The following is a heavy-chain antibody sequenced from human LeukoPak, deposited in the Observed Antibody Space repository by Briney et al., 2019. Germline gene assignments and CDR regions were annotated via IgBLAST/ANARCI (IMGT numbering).Heavy chain of an antibody. CDR2: ISDNGVYT. CDR3: AKWGADKVEWRHYVDS. Sequence: GGSLRLSCAVSGSTFSKYIMSWVRQAPAKGLEWVSGISDNGVYTAYAGSVEGRFTISRDNSKNTLYMQMNSLRAEDTAIYYCAKWGADKVEWRHYVDSWGQGTLVIVSS. CDR1: GSTFSKYI. D-gene: IGHD3-16*01. V-gene: IGHV3-23*01. J-gene: IGHJ4*02.